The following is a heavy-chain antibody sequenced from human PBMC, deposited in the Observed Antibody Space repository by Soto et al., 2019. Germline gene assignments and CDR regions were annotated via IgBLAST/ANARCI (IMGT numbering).Heavy chain of an antibody. D-gene: IGHD2-21*02. CDR2: IYYSGST. Sequence: SETLSLTCTVSGGSINSRSYYWGWIRQSPGKGLEWIGSIYYSGSTYYNQSLKSRVAMSVDTSKNQFSLKLRSVSAADTAVYYCARQRTSVVTQAYFDDWGQGSLVTVSS. CDR3: ARQRTSVVTQAYFDD. CDR1: GGSINSRSYY. J-gene: IGHJ4*02. V-gene: IGHV4-39*01.